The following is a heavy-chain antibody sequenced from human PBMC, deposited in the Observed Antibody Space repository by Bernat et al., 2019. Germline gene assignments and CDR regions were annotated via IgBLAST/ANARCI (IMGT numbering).Heavy chain of an antibody. J-gene: IGHJ4*02. CDR2: INHSGST. D-gene: IGHD5-18*01. Sequence: QVQLQQWGAGLLKPSETLSLTCAVYGGSFSGYYWSWIRQPPGKGLEWIGEINHSGSTNYNPSLKSRVTISVDTSKNQFSLKLSSVTAADTAVYYCAVGSYGRRERTLDYWGQGTLVTVSS. V-gene: IGHV4-34*01. CDR3: AVGSYGRRERTLDY. CDR1: GGSFSGYY.